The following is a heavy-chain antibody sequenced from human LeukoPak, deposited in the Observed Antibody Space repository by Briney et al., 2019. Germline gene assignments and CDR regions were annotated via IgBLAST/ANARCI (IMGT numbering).Heavy chain of an antibody. CDR3: AKLYGSGSPRWFDP. CDR1: GFTFSTYA. V-gene: IGHV3-23*01. CDR2: IGGSGDRT. J-gene: IGHJ5*02. Sequence: GGSLRLSCAASGFTFSTYAMSWVRQAPGKGLEWVSAIGGSGDRTYYADSVKGRFTISRGNSKNTLYLQMNSLRAEDTAVYYCAKLYGSGSPRWFDPWGQGTLVTVSS. D-gene: IGHD3-10*01.